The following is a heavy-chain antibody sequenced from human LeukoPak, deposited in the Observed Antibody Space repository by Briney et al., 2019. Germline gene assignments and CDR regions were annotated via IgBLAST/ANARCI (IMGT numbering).Heavy chain of an antibody. CDR2: IYYTGST. CDR3: ARDQRSGDYWFDP. CDR1: GGSLSSYY. Sequence: SETLSLTCTVSGGSLSSYYWSWIRQPPGNGLEWIGYIYYTGSTNYNPSLKSRVTISVDTSKNQFSLKLSSVTAAETAVYYCARDQRSGDYWFDPWGQGTLVTVSS. V-gene: IGHV4-59*01. D-gene: IGHD4-17*01. J-gene: IGHJ5*02.